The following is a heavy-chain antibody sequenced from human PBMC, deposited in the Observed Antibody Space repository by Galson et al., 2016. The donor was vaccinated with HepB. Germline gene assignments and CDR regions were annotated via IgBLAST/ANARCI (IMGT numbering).Heavy chain of an antibody. CDR1: GFTFSDYY. CDR2: ISSSGSSI. J-gene: IGHJ6*02. V-gene: IGHV3-11*01. Sequence: SLRLSCAASGFTFSDYYMTWIRQAPGKGLEWVSYISSSGSSIYYADSVKGRFTISRDNAKNSLYLQMNSLRAEDTAVYYCARDLRIPAFYYAMDVWGQGTTVTVSS. D-gene: IGHD2-15*01. CDR3: ARDLRIPAFYYAMDV.